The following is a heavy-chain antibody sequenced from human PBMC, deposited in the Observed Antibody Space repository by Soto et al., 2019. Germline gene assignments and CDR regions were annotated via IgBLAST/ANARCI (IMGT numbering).Heavy chain of an antibody. CDR1: GGTFSSYA. CDR2: IIPIFGTA. CDR3: ARATRPGKAMAT. V-gene: IGHV1-69*13. J-gene: IGHJ4*02. Sequence: SVKVSCKASGGTFSSYAISWVRQAPGQGLEWMGGIIPIFGTANYAQRFQGRVTITADESTCTAYMELSSLRSEDTAVYYCARATRPGKAMATWGQGTLVTVSS. D-gene: IGHD5-18*01.